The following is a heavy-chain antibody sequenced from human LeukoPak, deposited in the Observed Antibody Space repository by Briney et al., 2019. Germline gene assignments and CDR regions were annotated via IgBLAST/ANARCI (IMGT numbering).Heavy chain of an antibody. CDR2: IYYSGST. J-gene: IGHJ6*02. D-gene: IGHD6-13*01. CDR1: GGSISSSSYY. Sequence: PSETLSLTCTVSGGSISSSSYYWGWIRQPPGKGLEWIGSIYYSGSTYYNPSLKSRVTISVDTSKNQFSLKLSSVTAADTAVYYCARDLRSWYYYYYGMDVWGQGTTVTVSS. V-gene: IGHV4-39*07. CDR3: ARDLRSWYYYYYGMDV.